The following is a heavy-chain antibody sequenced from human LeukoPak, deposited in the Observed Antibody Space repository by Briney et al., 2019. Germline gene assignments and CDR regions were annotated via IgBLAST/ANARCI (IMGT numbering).Heavy chain of an antibody. D-gene: IGHD2-2*03. CDR2: IYYSGST. CDR1: GGSISSGGYY. Sequence: PSETLSLTCTVSGGSISSGGYYWSWIRQHPGKGLEWIGYIYYSGSTYYNPSLKSRVTIPVDMSKNQFSLKLSSVTAADTAVYYCARRGQTGYCSSTSCYYYYYMDVWGKGTTVTVSS. CDR3: ARRGQTGYCSSTSCYYYYYMDV. J-gene: IGHJ6*03. V-gene: IGHV4-31*03.